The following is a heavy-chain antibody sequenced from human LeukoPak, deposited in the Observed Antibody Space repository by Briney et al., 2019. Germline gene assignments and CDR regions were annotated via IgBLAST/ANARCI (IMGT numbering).Heavy chain of an antibody. Sequence: PGGSLRLSCAASGFTFSSYEMHWVRQAPGQGPVWVSRIKTDGSITDYADSVKGRFTISRDNAKNTLYLQMNSLRAEDTAVYYCVRDFMYNTARTGCWGQGTLVTVSS. J-gene: IGHJ4*02. V-gene: IGHV3-74*01. CDR3: VRDFMYNTARTGC. CDR1: GFTFSSYE. D-gene: IGHD1-1*01. CDR2: IKTDGSIT.